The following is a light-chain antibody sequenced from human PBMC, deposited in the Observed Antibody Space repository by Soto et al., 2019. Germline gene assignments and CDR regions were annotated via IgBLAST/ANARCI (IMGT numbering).Light chain of an antibody. J-gene: IGKJ5*01. CDR1: QSVSSD. Sequence: EIVMTQSPATLSVSPGERATLSCRASQSVSSDLAWYHQKPGQAPRLLIYGASTRATGIPDRFSGSGSGTDFTLTISRLEPEDSAVYYCQQYGKSPITFGQGTRLEIK. CDR3: QQYGKSPIT. CDR2: GAS. V-gene: IGKV3-15*01.